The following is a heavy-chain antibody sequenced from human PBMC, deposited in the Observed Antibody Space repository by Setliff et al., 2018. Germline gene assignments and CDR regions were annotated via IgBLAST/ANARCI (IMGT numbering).Heavy chain of an antibody. CDR3: ARGPLDFVVVPAAAKFDY. J-gene: IGHJ4*02. CDR1: GGTFSRYA. V-gene: IGHV1-69*13. Sequence: GASVKVSCKASGGTFSRYAINWVRQAPGQGLEWMGGIIPIFGTTNYAQKFQGRVTITADESTSTAYMELRSLTSDDTAVYYCARGPLDFVVVPAAAKFDYWGQGTLVTVSS. D-gene: IGHD2-2*01. CDR2: IIPIFGTT.